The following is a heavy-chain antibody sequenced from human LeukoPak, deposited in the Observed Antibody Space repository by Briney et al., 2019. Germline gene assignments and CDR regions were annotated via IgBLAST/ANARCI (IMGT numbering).Heavy chain of an antibody. Sequence: GGSLRLSCAASGFTFSSYELIWIRQAPGKGPEWISYISSSGTTIYYADSVQGRFTISRDNAKNSLYLQMNSLRAEDTAVYYCAVEGYYYYDSSAYDYWGQGTLVTVSS. CDR3: AVEGYYYYDSSAYDY. D-gene: IGHD3-22*01. CDR2: ISSSGTTI. CDR1: GFTFSSYE. V-gene: IGHV3-48*03. J-gene: IGHJ4*02.